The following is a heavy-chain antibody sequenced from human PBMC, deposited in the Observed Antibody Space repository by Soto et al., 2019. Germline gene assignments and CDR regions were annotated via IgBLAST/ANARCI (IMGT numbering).Heavy chain of an antibody. CDR2: INPNSGGT. J-gene: IGHJ4*02. Sequence: QVQLVQSGAEVKKPGASVKVSCKASGYTFTGYYMHWVRQAPGQGLEWMGWINPNSGGTNYAQKFQGRVTMTRDTSISTAYMELSRLRSDDTAVYYCARAPLLQKSSVTSLDYWGQGTLVTVSS. CDR3: ARAPLLQKSSVTSLDY. CDR1: GYTFTGYY. V-gene: IGHV1-2*02. D-gene: IGHD3-22*01.